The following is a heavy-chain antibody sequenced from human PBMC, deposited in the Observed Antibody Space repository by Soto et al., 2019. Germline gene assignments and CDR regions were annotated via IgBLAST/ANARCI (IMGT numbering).Heavy chain of an antibody. J-gene: IGHJ4*02. V-gene: IGHV1-18*01. Sequence: ASVKVSCKASGYTFTSYGISWVRQAPGQGLEWMGWISAYNGNTNYAQKLQGRVTMTTDTSTSTAYMELRSLRSDDTAVYYCARDLGLGKRVHRWFRVQGGYFDYRGQGTLVAVSS. D-gene: IGHD3-10*01. CDR1: GYTFTSYG. CDR2: ISAYNGNT. CDR3: ARDLGLGKRVHRWFRVQGGYFDY.